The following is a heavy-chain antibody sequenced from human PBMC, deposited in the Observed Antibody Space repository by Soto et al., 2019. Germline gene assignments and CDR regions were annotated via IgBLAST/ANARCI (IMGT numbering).Heavy chain of an antibody. D-gene: IGHD3-3*01. V-gene: IGHV3-23*01. Sequence: GGSLRLSCAASGFTFSSYAMSWVRQAPGKGLEWVSAISGSGGSTYYADSVKGRFTISRDNSRKTLYLQMNNLRAEDTAVYYCAKRLHEYDFWSGYYSYYYGMDVWGQGTTVTVSS. CDR1: GFTFSSYA. CDR2: ISGSGGST. J-gene: IGHJ6*02. CDR3: AKRLHEYDFWSGYYSYYYGMDV.